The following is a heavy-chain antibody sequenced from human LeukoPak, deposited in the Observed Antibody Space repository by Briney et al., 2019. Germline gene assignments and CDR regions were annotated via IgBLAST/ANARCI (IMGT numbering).Heavy chain of an antibody. CDR1: GFTFSSYA. Sequence: GGSLRLSCAASGFTFSSYAMSWVRQAPGKGLERVSVISGSDGRTYYAASVKGRFTISRDNSKNTLYLQMNSLRAEDTAVYYCAKDGAYDTSGYYGSGAFDIWGQGTVVTVSS. D-gene: IGHD3-22*01. V-gene: IGHV3-23*01. CDR2: ISGSDGRT. J-gene: IGHJ3*02. CDR3: AKDGAYDTSGYYGSGAFDI.